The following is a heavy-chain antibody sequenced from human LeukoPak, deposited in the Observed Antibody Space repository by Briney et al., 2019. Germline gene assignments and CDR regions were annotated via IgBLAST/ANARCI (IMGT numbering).Heavy chain of an antibody. J-gene: IGHJ6*02. CDR1: GFTFSNYA. V-gene: IGHV3-23*01. CDR3: AKVGFVGQVPAAIVGGMDV. D-gene: IGHD2-2*01. Sequence: PGGSLRLSCAASGFTFSNYAMSWVRQAPGKGLEWVSGISGSGDNTYYADSVKGRFTISRDNSKNTLYLQMNSLRAEDAAVYYCAKVGFVGQVPAAIVGGMDVWGQGTTVTVSS. CDR2: ISGSGDNT.